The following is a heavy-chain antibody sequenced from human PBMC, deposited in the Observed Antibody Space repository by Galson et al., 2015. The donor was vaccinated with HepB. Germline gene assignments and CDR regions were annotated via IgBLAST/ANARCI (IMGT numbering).Heavy chain of an antibody. CDR2: INHSGST. CDR3: ARGPRYAEFDY. V-gene: IGHV4-34*01. CDR1: GGSFSGYY. D-gene: IGHD2-2*01. J-gene: IGHJ4*02. Sequence: SLTCAVYGGSFSGYYWSWIRQPPGTGLEWIGEINHSGSTNYKPSLKSRVTISVDTSKNQFYMKLSSVTAADTAVYYCARGPRYAEFDYWGQGTLVTVSS.